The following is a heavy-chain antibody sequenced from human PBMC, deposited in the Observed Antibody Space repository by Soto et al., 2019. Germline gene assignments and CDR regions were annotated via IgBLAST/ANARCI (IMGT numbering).Heavy chain of an antibody. CDR3: ATEGGSTYGYFDY. V-gene: IGHV4-30-4*01. J-gene: IGHJ4*02. Sequence: SATLSLTCTVSGGSVTSDEDYWTWIRQSPGKGLEWIGYISNSGSTGYNPSLKTRLSMSVDRSKNQFTLRLTSVTAADTAVYFCATEGGSTYGYFDYWGQGTLVTVSS. D-gene: IGHD5-18*01. CDR2: ISNSGST. CDR1: GGSVTSDEDY.